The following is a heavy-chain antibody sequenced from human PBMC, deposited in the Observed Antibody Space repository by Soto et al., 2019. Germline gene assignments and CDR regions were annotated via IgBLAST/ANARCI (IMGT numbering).Heavy chain of an antibody. CDR2: IYHSGST. J-gene: IGHJ3*02. V-gene: IGHV4-61*01. Sequence: SETLSLTCTVSGGSVSIGSHYWSWIRQPPGKGLEWIAYIYHSGSTDYNPSLKSRVSISVDLSKNQFSLRLDSVTAADTAVYYCARDRSDDLISFDDFDIRGQGPTFTVSS. CDR1: GGSVSIGSHY. CDR3: ARDRSDDLISFDDFDI.